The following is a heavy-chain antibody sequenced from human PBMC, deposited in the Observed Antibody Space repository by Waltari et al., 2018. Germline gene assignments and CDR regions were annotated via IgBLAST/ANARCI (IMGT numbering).Heavy chain of an antibody. V-gene: IGHV1-2*06. CDR1: GYPLPGYY. CDR2: INPNSGGT. J-gene: IGHJ5*02. Sequence: QVQLVQSGAEVKKPGASVKVSCKASGYPLPGYYMPWVRQAPGQGLEWMGRINPNSGGTNYAQKFQGRVTMTRDTSISTAYMELSRLRSDDTAVYYCARDRVLLWFRELTPWGQGTLVTVSS. CDR3: ARDRVLLWFRELTP. D-gene: IGHD3-10*01.